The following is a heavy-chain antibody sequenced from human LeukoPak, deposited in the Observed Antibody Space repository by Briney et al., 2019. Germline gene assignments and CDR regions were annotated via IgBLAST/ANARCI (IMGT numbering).Heavy chain of an antibody. CDR3: ARGEDDYGDYDYYGMDV. Sequence: PSETLSLTCAVYGGSFSGYYWSWIRQPPGKGLEWIGEINHSGSTNYNPSLKSRATISVDTSKNQFSLKLSSVTAADTAVYYCARGEDDYGDYDYYGMDVWGQGTTVTVSS. CDR1: GGSFSGYY. D-gene: IGHD4-17*01. J-gene: IGHJ6*02. V-gene: IGHV4-34*01. CDR2: INHSGST.